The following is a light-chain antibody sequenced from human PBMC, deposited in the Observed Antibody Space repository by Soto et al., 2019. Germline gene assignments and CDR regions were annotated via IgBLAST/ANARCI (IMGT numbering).Light chain of an antibody. J-gene: IGKJ1*01. CDR3: QQYGSAPRT. CDR2: GAF. CDR1: PSVSSNF. Sequence: EIVLTQSPGTLSLSPGERATLSCRASPSVSSNFVAWYQQKPGQAPRLLISGAFNRATGVPDRFSGGGSGTDFTITISRLEAEDFAVYYCQQYGSAPRTFGQGTKVDIK. V-gene: IGKV3-20*01.